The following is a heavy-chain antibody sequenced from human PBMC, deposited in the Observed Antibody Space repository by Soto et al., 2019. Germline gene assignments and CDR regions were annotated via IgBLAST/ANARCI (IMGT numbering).Heavy chain of an antibody. Sequence: SETLSLTCSVSGYSIISFYYCCCIRHPPGKGLEWIGSIYHSGSTYYNPSLKSRVTISVDTSKNQFSLKLSSVTAADTDVYYCARDLVYQSGDTIDIDAWGQGTPVTVSS. CDR3: ARDLVYQSGDTIDIDA. V-gene: IGHV4-38-2*02. D-gene: IGHD2-2*01. CDR2: IYHSGST. J-gene: IGHJ5*01. CDR1: GYSIISFYY.